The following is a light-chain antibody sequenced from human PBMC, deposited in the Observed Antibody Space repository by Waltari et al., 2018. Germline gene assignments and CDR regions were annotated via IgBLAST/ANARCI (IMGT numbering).Light chain of an antibody. J-gene: IGKJ4*01. Sequence: DIQMTQSPSTLSASVGDRVTITCRASQRITNWLAWYQQKPGMAPKLLIYAVSTLESGGPPRFSGSGAGATVFLTIISLQPDDFSTYYCQHHNNDERTFGGGTKVDIK. V-gene: IGKV1-5*03. CDR2: AVS. CDR1: QRITNW. CDR3: QHHNNDERT.